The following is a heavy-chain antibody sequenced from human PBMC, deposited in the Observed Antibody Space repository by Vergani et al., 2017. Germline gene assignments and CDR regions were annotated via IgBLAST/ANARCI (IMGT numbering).Heavy chain of an antibody. CDR3: AKDHDFSGSVWSFDY. CDR2: ISYDGSNK. J-gene: IGHJ4*02. CDR1: GFTFSSYG. Sequence: QVQLVESGGGVVQPGRSLRLSCAASGFTFSSYGMHWVRQAPGKGLEWVAVISYDGSNKYYADSVKGRFTISRDNSKNTLYLQMNRRRADDTDVYYCAKDHDFSGSVWSFDYWGQGTLVTVSS. D-gene: IGHD6-19*01. V-gene: IGHV3-30*18.